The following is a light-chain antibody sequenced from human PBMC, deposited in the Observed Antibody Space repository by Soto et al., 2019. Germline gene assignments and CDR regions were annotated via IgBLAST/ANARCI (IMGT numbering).Light chain of an antibody. J-gene: IGKJ5*01. V-gene: IGKV1-33*01. CDR1: QNIDNY. CDR3: QQYENLPT. Sequence: DIQMTQAPSSLSASVGDRVTITCQSSQNIDNYLNWYQQKPGRAPKLLIYDASNLEAGVPSRFRGSGSGTDFTFTISCLQPEDIATYYCQQYENLPTFGQGTRLEIK. CDR2: DAS.